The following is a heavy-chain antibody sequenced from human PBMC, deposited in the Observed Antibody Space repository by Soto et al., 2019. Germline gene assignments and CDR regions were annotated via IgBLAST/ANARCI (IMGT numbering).Heavy chain of an antibody. D-gene: IGHD5-12*01. CDR1: GRSISSGGYS. J-gene: IGHJ4*02. CDR3: ARGPVGGSRLRFDW. V-gene: IGHV4-30-2*01. Sequence: QLQLQESGSGLVKPSQTLSLTCAVSGRSISSGGYSWSWIRQPPGKGLEWIGYIYHSGSTYYNPSLRSRVRISVDRSKNQFSVKLSSVTAADTAVYYCARGPVGGSRLRFDWWGQGTLVTVSS. CDR2: IYHSGST.